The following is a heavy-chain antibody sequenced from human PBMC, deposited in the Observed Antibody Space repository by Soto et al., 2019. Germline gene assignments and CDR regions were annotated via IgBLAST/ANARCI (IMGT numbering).Heavy chain of an antibody. CDR3: ARGAGVVTFFDY. CDR2: IYYSGST. D-gene: IGHD3-3*01. J-gene: IGHJ4*01. Sequence: PSETLSLTCTVSGGSVSSGSYYWSWIRQPPGKGLEWIGYIYYSGSTNYNPSLKSRVTISVDTSKNQFSLKLSSVTAADTAVYYCARGAGVVTFFDYWGHGTLVTVSS. CDR1: GGSVSSGSYY. V-gene: IGHV4-61*01.